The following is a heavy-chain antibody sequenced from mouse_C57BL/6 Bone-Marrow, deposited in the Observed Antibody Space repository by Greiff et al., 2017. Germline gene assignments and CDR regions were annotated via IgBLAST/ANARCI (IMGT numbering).Heavy chain of an antibody. Sequence: DVQLVQSGAGLVKPGGSLKLSCAASGYTFSSYAMSWVRQTPEKRLEWVAYISSGGDYNYYADTVKGRFTFARDNARNTLYLQMSSLKSEDTAMYYSAREGFSIDYWGQGTSVTVSS. CDR1: GYTFSSYA. CDR3: AREGFSIDY. CDR2: ISSGGDYN. V-gene: IGHV5-9-1*02. J-gene: IGHJ4*01.